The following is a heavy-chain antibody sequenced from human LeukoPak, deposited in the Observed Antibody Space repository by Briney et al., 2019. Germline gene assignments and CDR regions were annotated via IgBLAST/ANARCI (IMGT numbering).Heavy chain of an antibody. V-gene: IGHV4-4*07. Sequence: PSETLSLTCTVSGGSISNYYWSWIRQPVGKGLEWIGRVHTSGSTNYNPSLKSRVTMSVDTSKNQFSLNLSSVTAADTAVYYRATELEPGPLWGQGTLVTVSS. CDR2: VHTSGST. D-gene: IGHD1-1*01. J-gene: IGHJ4*02. CDR3: ATELEPGPL. CDR1: GGSISNYY.